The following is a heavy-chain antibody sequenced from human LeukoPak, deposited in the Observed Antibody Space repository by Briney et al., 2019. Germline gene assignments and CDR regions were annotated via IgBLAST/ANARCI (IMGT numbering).Heavy chain of an antibody. Sequence: GGSLRLSCSASGFTFSSYAMHWVRQAPGKGLEYVSAISSNGGSTYYADSVKGRFTISRDNSKNTLYLQMSSLRAGDTAVYYCVKDFYPDSSSWYVEVFDYWGQGTLVTVSS. J-gene: IGHJ4*02. V-gene: IGHV3-64D*06. CDR2: ISSNGGST. CDR1: GFTFSSYA. CDR3: VKDFYPDSSSWYVEVFDY. D-gene: IGHD6-13*01.